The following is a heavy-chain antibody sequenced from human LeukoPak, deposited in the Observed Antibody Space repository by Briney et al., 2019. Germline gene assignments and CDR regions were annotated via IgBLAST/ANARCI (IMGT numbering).Heavy chain of an antibody. CDR1: GGPIITSRYY. V-gene: IGHV4-39*01. Sequence: SETLSLTCTVSGGPIITSRYYWGWIRQPPGKGLEWIGSINYSGSTYYNPSLKSRVTISVDTSKNQFSLKLSSVTAADTAVYYCARSYEDAFDIWGQGTMVTVSS. CDR2: INYSGST. J-gene: IGHJ3*02. CDR3: ARSYEDAFDI. D-gene: IGHD3-22*01.